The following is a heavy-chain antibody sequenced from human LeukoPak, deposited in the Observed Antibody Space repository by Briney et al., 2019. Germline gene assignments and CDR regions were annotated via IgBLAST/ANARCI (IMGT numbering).Heavy chain of an antibody. CDR3: ARGDIVVVVAATGWFDP. D-gene: IGHD2-15*01. CDR1: GYTFTSYG. V-gene: IGHV1-18*01. CDR2: ISAYNGNT. Sequence: GASVKVSCKASGYTFTSYGISWVRQAPGQGLEWMGWISAYNGNTNYAQKLQGRVTMTTDTSTSTAYMELRSLRSDDTAVYYCARGDIVVVVAATGWFDPWGQGTLVTVSS. J-gene: IGHJ5*02.